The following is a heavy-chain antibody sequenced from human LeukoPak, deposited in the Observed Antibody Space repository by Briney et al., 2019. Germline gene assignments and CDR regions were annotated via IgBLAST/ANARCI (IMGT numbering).Heavy chain of an antibody. V-gene: IGHV1-69*06. J-gene: IGHJ4*02. CDR1: GGTFSSYA. Sequence: ASVKVSCKASGGTFSSYAISWVRQAPGQGLEWMGGIIPIFGTANYAQKFQGRVTITADKSTSTAYVELSSLRSEDTAVYYCARDFYDSSFDYWGQGTLVTVSS. CDR3: ARDFYDSSFDY. D-gene: IGHD3-22*01. CDR2: IIPIFGTA.